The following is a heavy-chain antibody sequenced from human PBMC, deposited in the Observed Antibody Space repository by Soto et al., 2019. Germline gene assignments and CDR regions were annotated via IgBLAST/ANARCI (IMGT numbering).Heavy chain of an antibody. D-gene: IGHD4-17*01. Sequence: PSETLSLTCTVSGGSVSSGSYYWSWIRQPPGKGLEWIGYIYYSGSTNYNPSLKSRVTISVDTSKNQFSLKLSSVTAADTAVYYCARATFEINYGDYYYGMDVWGQGTTVTV. CDR2: IYYSGST. J-gene: IGHJ6*02. CDR1: GGSVSSGSYY. V-gene: IGHV4-61*01. CDR3: ARATFEINYGDYYYGMDV.